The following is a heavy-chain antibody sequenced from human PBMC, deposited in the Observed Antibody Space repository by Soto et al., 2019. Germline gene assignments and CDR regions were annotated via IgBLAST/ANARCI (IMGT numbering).Heavy chain of an antibody. D-gene: IGHD5-18*01. J-gene: IGHJ6*02. CDR3: ARGTAMVVVPNYYYYGMDV. Sequence: PSETLSLTCAVYGGSFSGYYWSWIRQPPGKGLEWIEEINHSGSTNYNPSLKSRVTISVDTSKNQFSLKLSSVTAADTAVYYCARGTAMVVVPNYYYYGMDVWGQGTTVTVSS. CDR2: INHSGST. V-gene: IGHV4-34*01. CDR1: GGSFSGYY.